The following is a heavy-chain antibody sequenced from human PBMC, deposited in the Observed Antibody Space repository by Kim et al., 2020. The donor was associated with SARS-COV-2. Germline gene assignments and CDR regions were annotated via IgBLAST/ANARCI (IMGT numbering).Heavy chain of an antibody. J-gene: IGHJ3*02. CDR2: ISTSSSYT. CDR1: GFSFGTST. CDR3: AREEDAFDI. Sequence: GGSLRLSCAASGFSFGTSTMNWIRQAPGKGLEWVSSISTSSSYTYYADSVKGRFSISRDSAKKSLYLQMNSLRAEDTAVYYCAREEDAFDIWGQGTMVTVSS. V-gene: IGHV3-21*01.